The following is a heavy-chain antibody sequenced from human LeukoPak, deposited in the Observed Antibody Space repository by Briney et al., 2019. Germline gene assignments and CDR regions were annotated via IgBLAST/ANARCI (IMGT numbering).Heavy chain of an antibody. J-gene: IGHJ4*02. V-gene: IGHV3-21*01. CDR1: GFTFSSYA. Sequence: PGGSLRLSCAASGFTFSSYAMNWVRQAPGKGLEWVSSISRGSDHIFYADSMKGRFTISRDNAKNSLYLQMNSLGAEDTAVYYCARGRPHGNDYWGQGTLVTVSS. CDR3: ARGRPHGNDY. CDR2: ISRGSDHI. D-gene: IGHD4-23*01.